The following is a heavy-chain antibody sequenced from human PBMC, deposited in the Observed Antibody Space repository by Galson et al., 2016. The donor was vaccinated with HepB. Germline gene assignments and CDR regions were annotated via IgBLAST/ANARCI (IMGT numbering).Heavy chain of an antibody. CDR3: AKDTGELGGAFDV. CDR2: ISSSVGST. D-gene: IGHD1-26*01. Sequence: SLRLSCAASGFTFSSYAISWVRQAPGKGLEWVSGISSSVGSTFYADSVKGRFTISRDDSKNKLSLQMKSLRAEDTAVYYCAKDTGELGGAFDVCGQGTMVTVSS. CDR1: GFTFSSYA. V-gene: IGHV3-23*01. J-gene: IGHJ3*01.